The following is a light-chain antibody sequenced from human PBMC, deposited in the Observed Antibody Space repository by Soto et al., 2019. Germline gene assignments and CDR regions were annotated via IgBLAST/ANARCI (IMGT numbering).Light chain of an antibody. J-gene: IGKJ2*01. CDR2: KVS. CDR1: QTIDNW. Sequence: DIQMTQSPSTLSASVGDRVTITCRASQTIDNWLAWYQQIPGKAPNLLIYKVSSLDSGVPSRFSGSGSGTEFTLTITSLQPVDFATYYCQQYKAYPYTFAQGTKLQIK. V-gene: IGKV1-5*03. CDR3: QQYKAYPYT.